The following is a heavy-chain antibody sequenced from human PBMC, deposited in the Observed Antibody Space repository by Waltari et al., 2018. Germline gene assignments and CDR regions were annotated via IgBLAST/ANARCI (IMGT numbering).Heavy chain of an antibody. J-gene: IGHJ4*02. Sequence: EVQVVESGGGLVQPGGSLRLSCAASRFTVSRYWTHWVRQAPGKGLVWVSRINPDGNTINYADSVRGRFTISRDSARNTLYLQMNSLRADDTAVYYCVRDFGGNLDSWGQGTLVTVSS. CDR1: RFTVSRYW. D-gene: IGHD2-15*01. V-gene: IGHV3-74*01. CDR3: VRDFGGNLDS. CDR2: INPDGNTI.